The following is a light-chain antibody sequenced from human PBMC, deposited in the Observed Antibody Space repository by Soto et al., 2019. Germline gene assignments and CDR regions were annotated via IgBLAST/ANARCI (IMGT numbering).Light chain of an antibody. J-gene: IGKJ1*01. CDR2: DAS. V-gene: IGKV1-5*01. Sequence: DIQMTQSHSTLSASIGDRVTITCRASQSISSWLAWYQQKPGKAPKLLIYDASSLESGVPSRFRSSGSGTEFTLTISSLQPDDFATYYCQQYNSYSTFGQGTKVDIK. CDR1: QSISSW. CDR3: QQYNSYST.